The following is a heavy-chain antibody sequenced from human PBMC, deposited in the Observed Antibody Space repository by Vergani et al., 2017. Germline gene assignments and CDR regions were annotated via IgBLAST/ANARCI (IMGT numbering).Heavy chain of an antibody. CDR2: IDPSDSYT. CDR3: ARRRATGYYYYGMDV. CDR1: GYSFTSYW. V-gene: IGHV5-10-1*03. D-gene: IGHD1-26*01. J-gene: IGHJ6*02. Sequence: EVQLVQSGAEVKKPGESLRISCKGSGYSFTSYWISWVRQMPGKGLEWMGRIDPSDSYTNYSPSFQGHVTISADKSISTAYLQWSSLKASDTAMYYCARRRATGYYYYGMDVWGQGTTVTVSS.